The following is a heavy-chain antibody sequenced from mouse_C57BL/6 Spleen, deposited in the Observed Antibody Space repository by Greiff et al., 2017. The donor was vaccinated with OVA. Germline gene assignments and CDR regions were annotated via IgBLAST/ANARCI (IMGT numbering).Heavy chain of an antibody. Sequence: DVKLVESGPELVKPGASVKIPCKASGYTFTDYNMDWVKQSHGKSLEWIGDINPNNGGTIYNQKFKGKATLTVDKSSSTAYMELRSLTSEDTAVYYCARHGSSYLGYYFDYWGQGTTLTVSS. J-gene: IGHJ2*01. CDR1: GYTFTDYN. D-gene: IGHD1-1*01. CDR2: INPNNGGT. CDR3: ARHGSSYLGYYFDY. V-gene: IGHV1-18*01.